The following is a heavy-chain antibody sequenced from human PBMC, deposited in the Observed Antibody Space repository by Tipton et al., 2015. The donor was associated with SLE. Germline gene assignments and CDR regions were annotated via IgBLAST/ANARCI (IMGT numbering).Heavy chain of an antibody. CDR1: GGSVSGHY. Sequence: TLSLTCTVSGGSVSGHYRSWIRQPPGKGLEWIGEINHSGGTKYNPSLKSRVTISVDTSKNQFSLKLSSVTAADTAVYYCARAPGLDRDYYYYYYMDVWGKGTTVTVSS. V-gene: IGHV4-34*01. D-gene: IGHD3/OR15-3a*01. J-gene: IGHJ6*03. CDR3: ARAPGLDRDYYYYYYMDV. CDR2: INHSGGT.